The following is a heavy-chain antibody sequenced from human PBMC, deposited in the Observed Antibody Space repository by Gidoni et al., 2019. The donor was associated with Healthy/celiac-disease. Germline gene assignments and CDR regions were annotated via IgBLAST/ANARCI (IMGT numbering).Heavy chain of an antibody. V-gene: IGHV4-31*03. CDR3: ARGNWNYPYYFDY. CDR1: GGSSSSGGYY. D-gene: IGHD1-7*01. CDR2: IYYSGST. J-gene: IGHJ4*02. Sequence: QVQLQESGPGLVKPSQTLSLTGTVSGGSSSSGGYYWSWIRQHPGKGLEWIGYIYYSGSTYYHPSLKSRVTISVDTSKNQFSLKLSSVTAADTAVYYCARGNWNYPYYFDYWGQGTLVTVSS.